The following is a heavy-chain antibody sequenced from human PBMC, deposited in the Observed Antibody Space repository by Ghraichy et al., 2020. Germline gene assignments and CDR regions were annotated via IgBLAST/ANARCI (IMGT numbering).Heavy chain of an antibody. J-gene: IGHJ4*02. CDR1: GGSISSSSYY. V-gene: IGHV4-39*01. Sequence: SETLSLTCTVSGGSISSSSYYWGWIRQPPGKGLEWIGSIYYSGSTYYNPSLKSRVTISVDTSKNQFSLKLSSVTAADTAVYYCARHQESHGSTSCLFDYWGPGTLVTVSS. CDR2: IYYSGST. D-gene: IGHD2-2*01. CDR3: ARHQESHGSTSCLFDY.